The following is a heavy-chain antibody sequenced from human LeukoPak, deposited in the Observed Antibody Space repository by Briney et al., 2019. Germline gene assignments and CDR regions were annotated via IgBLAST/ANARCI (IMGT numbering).Heavy chain of an antibody. CDR1: GFTFSDYY. CDR3: ARDCSSTSCSDY. J-gene: IGHJ4*02. Sequence: PGGSLRLSCAASGFTFSDYYMSWIRQAPGKGLEWVSYISSSGSTIYYADSVNGRFTISRDNAKNSLYLQMNSLRAEDTAVYYCARDCSSTSCSDYWGQGTLVTVSS. CDR2: ISSSGSTI. V-gene: IGHV3-11*01. D-gene: IGHD2-2*01.